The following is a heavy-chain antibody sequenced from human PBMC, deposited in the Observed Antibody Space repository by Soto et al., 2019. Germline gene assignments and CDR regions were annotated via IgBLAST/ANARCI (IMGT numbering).Heavy chain of an antibody. CDR1: GYTFTSYD. V-gene: IGHV1-8*01. D-gene: IGHD6-13*01. Sequence: ASVKVSCKASGYTFTSYDINWVRQATGQGLEWMGWMNPNSGNTGYAQKFQGRVTMTRNTSISTAYMELSSLRSEDTAVYYCASRRYSRSGYYYYYYGMDVWGQGTTVTVYS. CDR2: MNPNSGNT. J-gene: IGHJ6*02. CDR3: ASRRYSRSGYYYYYYGMDV.